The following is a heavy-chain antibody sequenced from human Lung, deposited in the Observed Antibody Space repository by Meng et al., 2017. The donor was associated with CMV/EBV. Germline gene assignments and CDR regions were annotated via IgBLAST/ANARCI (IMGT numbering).Heavy chain of an antibody. CDR3: ARDSVPSTTYYYYGMDV. V-gene: IGHV4-30-4*08. CDR1: GGSISSGDYY. J-gene: IGHJ6*02. Sequence: SCTVSGGSISSGDYYWSWIRQPPGKGLEWIGYIYYSGSTYYNPSLKSRVTISVDTSKNQFSLKLSSVTAADTAVYYCARDSVPSTTYYYYGMDVWXQGTTVTVSS. CDR2: IYYSGST. D-gene: IGHD2/OR15-2a*01.